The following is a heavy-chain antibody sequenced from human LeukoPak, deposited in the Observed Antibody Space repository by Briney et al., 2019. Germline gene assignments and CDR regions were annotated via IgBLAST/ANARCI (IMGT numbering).Heavy chain of an antibody. CDR3: ARGVVTMVRGVMSWFDY. V-gene: IGHV5-51*01. D-gene: IGHD3-10*01. J-gene: IGHJ4*02. CDR2: IYPGDSDT. Sequence: GESLKISCKGSGYSFTSYWIGWVRQMPGKGLEWMGIIYPGDSDTRYSPSFQGQVTISADKSISTAYLQWSSLEASDTAMYYCARGVVTMVRGVMSWFDYWGQGTLVTVSS. CDR1: GYSFTSYW.